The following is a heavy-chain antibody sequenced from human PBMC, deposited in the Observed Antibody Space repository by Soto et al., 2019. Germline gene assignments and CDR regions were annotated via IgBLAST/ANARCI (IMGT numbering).Heavy chain of an antibody. D-gene: IGHD5-12*01. CDR3: ASSGYEVDAFDI. J-gene: IGHJ3*02. CDR1: GYTFTGYY. CDR2: INPNSGGT. V-gene: IGHV1-2*02. Sequence: QVQLVQSGAEVKKPGASVKVSCKASGYTFTGYYMHWVRQAPGQGLEWMGWINPNSGGTNYAQKFQGRVTMARDTSISTAYMELGRLRYDDTDVYACASSGYEVDAFDIWGQGTMVTVSS.